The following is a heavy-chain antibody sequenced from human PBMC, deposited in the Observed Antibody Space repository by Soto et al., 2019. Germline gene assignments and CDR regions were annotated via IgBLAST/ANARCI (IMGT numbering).Heavy chain of an antibody. CDR3: ARAPDFWSGYSNWFDP. V-gene: IGHV4-59*01. CDR1: GGSISSYY. D-gene: IGHD3-3*01. J-gene: IGHJ5*02. CDR2: IYYSGST. Sequence: TSETLSLTCTVSGGSISSYYWSWIRQPPGKGLEWIGYIYYSGSTNYNPSLKSRVTISVDTSKNQFSLKLSSVTAADTAVYYCARAPDFWSGYSNWFDPWGQGTLVTVSS.